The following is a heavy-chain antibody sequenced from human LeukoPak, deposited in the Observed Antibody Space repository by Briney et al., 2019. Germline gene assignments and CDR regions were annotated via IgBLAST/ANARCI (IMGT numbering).Heavy chain of an antibody. Sequence: SETLSLTCSVSGGSISSGGYYWSWIRQHPGKGLEWIGYIYYSGSTYYNPSLKSRVTISVDTSKNQFSLKLSSVTAADTAVYYCAREYSSGWYSWFDPWGQGTLVTVSS. J-gene: IGHJ5*02. CDR1: GGSISSGGYY. V-gene: IGHV4-31*03. D-gene: IGHD6-19*01. CDR2: IYYSGST. CDR3: AREYSSGWYSWFDP.